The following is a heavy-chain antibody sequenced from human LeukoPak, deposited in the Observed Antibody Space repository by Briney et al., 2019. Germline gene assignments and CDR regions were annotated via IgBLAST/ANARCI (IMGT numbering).Heavy chain of an antibody. Sequence: GGSLRLSCAASGFTFSDYYMSWIRQAPGKGLEWVSYISSGGDIIYYADSVKGRFTISRDNAKNSLYLQVNSLRADDTAVYYCARGERPDGYNPTLFDYWGQGTLVTVSS. D-gene: IGHD5-24*01. V-gene: IGHV3-11*01. CDR1: GFTFSDYY. J-gene: IGHJ4*02. CDR2: ISSGGDII. CDR3: ARGERPDGYNPTLFDY.